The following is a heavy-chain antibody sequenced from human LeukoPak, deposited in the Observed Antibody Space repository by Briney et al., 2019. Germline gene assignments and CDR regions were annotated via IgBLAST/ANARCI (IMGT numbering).Heavy chain of an antibody. CDR3: AKDQFRGSSTSCYGY. CDR1: GFTFSSYG. J-gene: IGHJ4*02. Sequence: GGSLRLSCAASGFTFSSYGMHWVRQAPGKGLEWVAVISYDGSNKCYADSVEGRFTISRDNSKNTLYLQMNSLRAEDTAVYYCAKDQFRGSSTSCYGYWGQGTLVTVSS. D-gene: IGHD2-2*01. CDR2: ISYDGSNK. V-gene: IGHV3-30*18.